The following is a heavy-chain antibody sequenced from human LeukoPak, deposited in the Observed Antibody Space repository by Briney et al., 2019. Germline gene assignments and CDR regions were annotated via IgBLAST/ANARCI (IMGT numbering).Heavy chain of an antibody. CDR2: IHGSGSS. D-gene: IGHD1-26*01. Sequence: PSETLSLTCSVSGDSISAFYWSWIWQPAGKELEWIGRIHGSGSSNYNPSLKSRVTMSVDMSKNQFSLKLTSMIAADTAIYYCARDRSGSFYDYWGQGTLVTVSS. CDR1: GDSISAFY. CDR3: ARDRSGSFYDY. J-gene: IGHJ4*02. V-gene: IGHV4-4*07.